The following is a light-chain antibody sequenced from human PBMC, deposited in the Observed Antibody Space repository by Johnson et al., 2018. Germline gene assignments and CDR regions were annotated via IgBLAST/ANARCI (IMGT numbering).Light chain of an antibody. V-gene: IGLV1-51*02. CDR2: ENN. CDR1: SSNIGNNY. J-gene: IGLJ1*01. CDR3: GTWDSSLSAGNV. Sequence: QSVLTQPPSVSAAPGQKVTISCSGSSSNIGNNYVSWYQQLPGTAPKLLIYENNKRPSGIPDRFSGSKSRTSATPGITGLQTGDEADYYCGTWDSSLSAGNVFGTGTKVTVL.